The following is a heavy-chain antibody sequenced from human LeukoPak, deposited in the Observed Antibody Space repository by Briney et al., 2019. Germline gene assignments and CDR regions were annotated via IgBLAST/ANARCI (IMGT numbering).Heavy chain of an antibody. CDR3: TKDAGLYYAYYGMDV. CDR2: ISWNSGTI. V-gene: IGHV3-9*01. D-gene: IGHD6-13*01. Sequence: PGRSLRLSRAASGFTFDDYAMHWVRQAPGKGLEWVSGISWNSGTIGYADSVKGRFIISRDSAKNSLYLQMNSLRAEDTALYYCTKDAGLYYAYYGMDVWAKGPRSPSP. J-gene: IGHJ6*02. CDR1: GFTFDDYA.